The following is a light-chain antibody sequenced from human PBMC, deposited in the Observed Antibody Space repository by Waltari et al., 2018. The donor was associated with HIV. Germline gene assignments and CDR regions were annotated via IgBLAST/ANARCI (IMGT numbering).Light chain of an antibody. CDR1: QSVSSN. CDR2: GAS. J-gene: IGKJ1*01. CDR3: QHWET. Sequence: EIVMTQSPATLSVSPGERDTLTCRASQSVSSNLAWYQQKPGQAPRLLIYGASTRATGIPARFSGSGSGTEFTLTISSLQSEDFAVYYCQHWETFGQGTKVEIK. V-gene: IGKV3-15*01.